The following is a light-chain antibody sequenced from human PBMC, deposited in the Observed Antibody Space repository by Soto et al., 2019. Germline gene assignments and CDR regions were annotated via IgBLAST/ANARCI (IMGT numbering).Light chain of an antibody. J-gene: IGLJ2*01. Sequence: QSALTQPASVSGSPGQSITLSCTGTSSDIGGYNYVSWYQHHPGKAPKLLIYEVTNRPSGVSNRFSGSKSGNTASLTISGLQAEDEAVYYCNSYTSSSTRVFGGGTKLTVL. CDR1: SSDIGGYNY. CDR2: EVT. V-gene: IGLV2-14*01. CDR3: NSYTSSSTRV.